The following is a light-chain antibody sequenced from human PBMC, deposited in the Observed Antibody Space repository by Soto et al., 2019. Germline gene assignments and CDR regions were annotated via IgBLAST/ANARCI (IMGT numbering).Light chain of an antibody. V-gene: IGKV3-20*01. CDR2: GAS. J-gene: IGKJ1*01. CDR1: QSVAGSY. Sequence: EIVLTQSPGTLSLSPGERAALSCRASQSVAGSYLAWYQQKPGQAPRLLIYGASSRATGIPDRFSGSGSGTDFTLTISGLEPEDVAVYYCQQYGSSPWTFGQGTKVEIK. CDR3: QQYGSSPWT.